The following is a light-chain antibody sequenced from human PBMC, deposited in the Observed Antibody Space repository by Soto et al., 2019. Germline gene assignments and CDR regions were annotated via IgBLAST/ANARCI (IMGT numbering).Light chain of an antibody. J-gene: IGLJ1*01. V-gene: IGLV1-40*01. CDR2: GNS. CDR1: SSNIGAGYD. Sequence: QSVLTQPPSVSGAPGQRVTISGTGSSSNIGAGYDIHWYQQLPGTAPKLLIYGNSNRPSGVPDRFSGSKSGTSASLAISGLQAEDEADYYCQSYDSSLSVVYVFGTGTKLTVL. CDR3: QSYDSSLSVVYV.